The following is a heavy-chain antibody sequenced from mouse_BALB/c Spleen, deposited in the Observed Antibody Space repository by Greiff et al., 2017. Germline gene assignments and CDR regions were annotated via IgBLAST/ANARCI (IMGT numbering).Heavy chain of an antibody. V-gene: IGHV3-2*02. CDR1: GYSITSDYA. CDR3: ARVGYYFDY. J-gene: IGHJ2*01. CDR2: ISYSGST. Sequence: ESGPGLVKPSQSLSLTCTVTGYSITSDYAWNWIRQFPGNKLEWMGYISYSGSTSYNPSLKSRISITRDTSKNQFFLQLNSVTTEDTATYYCARVGYYFDYWGQGTTLTVSS. D-gene: IGHD2-2*01.